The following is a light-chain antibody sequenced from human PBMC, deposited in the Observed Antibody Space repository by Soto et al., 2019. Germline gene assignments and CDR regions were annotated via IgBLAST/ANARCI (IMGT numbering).Light chain of an antibody. CDR3: QQYDNLPIT. J-gene: IGKJ5*01. Sequence: DIQMTQSPSSLCASVGDRVTMACQASQDISNYLNWYQQKPGKAPKLLIYDASNLETGVPSRFSGSGSGTDFTFTISSLQPEDIATYYCQQYDNLPITFGQGTRLEIK. CDR1: QDISNY. CDR2: DAS. V-gene: IGKV1-33*01.